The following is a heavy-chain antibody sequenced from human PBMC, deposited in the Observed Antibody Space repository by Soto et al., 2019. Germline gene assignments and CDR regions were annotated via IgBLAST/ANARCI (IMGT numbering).Heavy chain of an antibody. D-gene: IGHD6-13*01. CDR1: GYTFTTYW. CDR3: ARLAAAGFPRYFDY. J-gene: IGHJ4*02. V-gene: IGHV5-51*01. CDR2: IYPGDSDT. Sequence: PGESLKISCQGIGYTFTTYWIGWVRQMPGKGLEWMGIIYPGDSDTRYSPSFQGQVSISADKSIITTYLQWSSLQASDTAIYYCARLAAAGFPRYFDYWGKGTLVTVSS.